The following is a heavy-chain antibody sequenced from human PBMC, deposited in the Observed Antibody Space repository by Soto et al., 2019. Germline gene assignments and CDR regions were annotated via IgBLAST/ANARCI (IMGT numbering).Heavy chain of an antibody. D-gene: IGHD6-13*01. J-gene: IGHJ4*02. CDR3: ARDEQEGIFDY. V-gene: IGHV1-18*01. CDR2: ISAYNGNT. Sequence: ASVKVSCKASGYTFTSYGISWVRQAPGQGLEWMGWISAYNGNTNYAQKLQGRVTMTTDTSTSTAYMELRSLRSDDTAVNYWARDEQEGIFDYWGQGTLVTVSS. CDR1: GYTFTSYG.